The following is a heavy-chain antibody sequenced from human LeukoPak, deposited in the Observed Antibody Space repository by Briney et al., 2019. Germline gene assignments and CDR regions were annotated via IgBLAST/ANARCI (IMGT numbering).Heavy chain of an antibody. CDR1: GFTFSSYG. Sequence: GGSLRLSCAASGFTFSSYGMHWVRQAPGKGLEWVAVISYDGSNKYYADSVKGRFTISRDNSKNTLYLQMNSLRAEDTAVYYCAKDRGGFSLWWYSYGYHPDGGFDYWGQGTLVTVSS. CDR3: AKDRGGFSLWWYSYGYHPDGGFDY. V-gene: IGHV3-30*18. D-gene: IGHD5-18*01. J-gene: IGHJ4*02. CDR2: ISYDGSNK.